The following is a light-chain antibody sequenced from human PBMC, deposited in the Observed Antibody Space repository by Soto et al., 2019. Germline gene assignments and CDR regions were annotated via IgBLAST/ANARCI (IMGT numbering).Light chain of an antibody. CDR1: QGISNY. Sequence: DIQMTQSPSSLSASVGDRVTITCRASQGISNYLAWYQQKPGKVPKLLIYAASTLQSGVPSRFSGSGSGTDFTLTISSLQPEDVATYYCQRYNSASTFGQGTKVKIK. J-gene: IGKJ1*01. CDR3: QRYNSAST. V-gene: IGKV1-27*01. CDR2: AAS.